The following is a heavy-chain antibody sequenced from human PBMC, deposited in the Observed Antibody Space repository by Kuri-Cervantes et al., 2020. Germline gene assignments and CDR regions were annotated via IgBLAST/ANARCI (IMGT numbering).Heavy chain of an antibody. Sequence: LSLTCAASGFTVSSNYMSWVRQAPGKGLEWVSVIYSGGSTYYADSVKGRFTISRDNSKNTLYLQMNSLRAEDTAVYYCARVTPSGGGYFDLWGRGTLVTVSS. CDR1: GFTVSSNY. CDR3: ARVTPSGGGYFDL. CDR2: IYSGGST. J-gene: IGHJ2*01. V-gene: IGHV3-53*01. D-gene: IGHD6-19*01.